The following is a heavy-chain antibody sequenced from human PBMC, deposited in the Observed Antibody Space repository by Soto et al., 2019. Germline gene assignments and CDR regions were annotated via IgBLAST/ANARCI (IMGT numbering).Heavy chain of an antibody. Sequence: GGSLRLSCAASGFTFSSYDMHWDRQATGKGLEWVSAIGTAGDTYYPGSVKGRFTISRENAKNSLYLQMNSLRAGDTAVYYCARVPAAGTLGSYYYGMDVWGQGTTVTVSS. CDR2: IGTAGDT. CDR1: GFTFSSYD. CDR3: ARVPAAGTLGSYYYGMDV. V-gene: IGHV3-13*01. J-gene: IGHJ6*02. D-gene: IGHD6-13*01.